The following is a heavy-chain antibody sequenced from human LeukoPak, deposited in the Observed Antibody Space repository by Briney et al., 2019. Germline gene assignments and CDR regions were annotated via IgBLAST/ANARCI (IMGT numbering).Heavy chain of an antibody. J-gene: IGHJ6*03. D-gene: IGHD5-12*01. CDR1: VGTFINHI. V-gene: IGHV1-69*13. CDR2: IITNLDTG. Sequence: AAVKVSCKFSVGTFINHIISGVRQAPGQGLEWMGGIITNLDTGHYAPKFQGRVTITADESTSTVYMEMSSLRSEDTAVFYCATSDGYGGHETYGYYMDVWGKGTTVTVSS. CDR3: ATSDGYGGHETYGYYMDV.